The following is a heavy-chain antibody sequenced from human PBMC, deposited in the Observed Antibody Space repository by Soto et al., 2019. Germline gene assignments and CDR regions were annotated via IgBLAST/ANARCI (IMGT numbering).Heavy chain of an antibody. D-gene: IGHD2-2*01. J-gene: IGHJ4*02. CDR2: ISDSGTKT. V-gene: IGHV3-23*01. CDR3: AKDGTRKDDY. CDR1: GFSITDYA. Sequence: PGGSLRLSCSASGFSITDYAMSWVRQAPGKGLEWVSSISDSGTKTFYGDSVKGRFAISRDTSKNTVYMQMNNLRAEDTALYYCAKDGTRKDDYWGQGTVVTVSS.